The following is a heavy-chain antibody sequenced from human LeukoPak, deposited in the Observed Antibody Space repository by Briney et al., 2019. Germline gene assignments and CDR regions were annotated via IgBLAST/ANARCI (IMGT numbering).Heavy chain of an antibody. CDR1: GGSISSSSYY. CDR3: ARHKYSSGWPPEGAFDI. V-gene: IGHV4-39*01. J-gene: IGHJ3*02. Sequence: SETLSLTCTVSGGSISSSSYYWSWIRQPPGKGLEWIGEIDHSGSTNYNPSLKSRVTMSVDTSKNQFSLKLSSVTAADTAVYYCARHKYSSGWPPEGAFDIWGQGTMVTVSS. CDR2: IDHSGST. D-gene: IGHD6-19*01.